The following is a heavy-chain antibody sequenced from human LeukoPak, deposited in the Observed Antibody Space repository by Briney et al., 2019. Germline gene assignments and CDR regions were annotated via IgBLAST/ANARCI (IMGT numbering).Heavy chain of an antibody. V-gene: IGHV1-46*01. CDR3: ARGGVVVPAAIEP. CDR1: GYTFTSYY. J-gene: IGHJ5*02. D-gene: IGHD2-2*01. Sequence: ASVKVSCKASGYTFTSYYMHWVRQAPGQGLEWMGIINPSGGSTSYAQKFQGRVTTTRDTSTSTVYMELSSLRFEDTAVYYCARGGVVVPAAIEPWGQGTLVTVSS. CDR2: INPSGGST.